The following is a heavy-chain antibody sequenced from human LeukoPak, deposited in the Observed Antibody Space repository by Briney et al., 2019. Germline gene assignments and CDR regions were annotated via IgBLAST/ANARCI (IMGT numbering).Heavy chain of an antibody. CDR1: GFTFSSYA. D-gene: IGHD3-3*01. Sequence: GGSLRLSCAASGFTFSSYAMHWVRQAPGKGLEYVSAISSNGGSTYYANSVKGRFTISRDNSKNTLYLQMGSLRAEDMAVYYCARSSRYYDFWSGYYTPPDWWGQGTLVTVSS. CDR2: ISSNGGST. CDR3: ARSSRYYDFWSGYYTPPDW. V-gene: IGHV3-64*01. J-gene: IGHJ4*02.